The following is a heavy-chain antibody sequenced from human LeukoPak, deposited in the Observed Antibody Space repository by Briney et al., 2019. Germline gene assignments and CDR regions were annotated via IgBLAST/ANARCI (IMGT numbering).Heavy chain of an antibody. CDR3: ARRRQGSGSYCIDY. V-gene: IGHV4-34*01. CDR2: INHSGST. J-gene: IGHJ4*02. Sequence: MPSETLSLTCAVYGVSFSGYYWSWIRQPPGKGLEWIGEINHSGSTNYNPSLKSRVTISVDTSKNQFSLKLSSVAAADTAVYYCARRRQGSGSYCIDYWGQGTLVTVSS. CDR1: GVSFSGYY. D-gene: IGHD1-26*01.